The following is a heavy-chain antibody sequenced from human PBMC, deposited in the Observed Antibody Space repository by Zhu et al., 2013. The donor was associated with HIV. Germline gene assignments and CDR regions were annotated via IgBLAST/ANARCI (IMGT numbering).Heavy chain of an antibody. CDR1: GYTFSGYY. V-gene: IGHV1-2*02. J-gene: IGHJ4*02. CDR3: ARDHQSSILRGVKFDY. D-gene: IGHD3-10*01. Sequence: QVQLVQSGAEVKKPGASAKVSCKASGYTFSGYYMHWVRQAPGQGLEWMGWINPNSGGTNYPQKFHGRVTMTRDTSISTVYMEVSRLRSDDTAVYFXARDHQSSILRGVKFDYWGQGTLVTVSS. CDR2: INPNSGGT.